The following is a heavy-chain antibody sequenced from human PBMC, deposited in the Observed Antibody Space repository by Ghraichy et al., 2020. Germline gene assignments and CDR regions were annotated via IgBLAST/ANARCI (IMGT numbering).Heavy chain of an antibody. Sequence: ASVKVSCKASGYTFTSYYMHWVRQAPGQGLEWMGIINPSGGSTSYAQKFQGRVTMTRDTSTSTVYMELSSLRSEDTAVYYCARTLRFLEWQAGMDVWGQGTTVTVSS. V-gene: IGHV1-46*01. CDR3: ARTLRFLEWQAGMDV. D-gene: IGHD3-3*01. J-gene: IGHJ6*02. CDR1: GYTFTSYY. CDR2: INPSGGST.